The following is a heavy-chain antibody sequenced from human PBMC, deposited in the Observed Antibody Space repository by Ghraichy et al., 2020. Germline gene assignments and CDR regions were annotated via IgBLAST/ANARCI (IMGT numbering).Heavy chain of an antibody. D-gene: IGHD6-6*01. V-gene: IGHV3-23*01. CDR3: AKDGRPSRGARPDHDAFDV. CDR2: FSGSGGGT. J-gene: IGHJ3*01. CDR1: GFTFSTYA. Sequence: GGSLRLSCAASGFTFSTYAMYWVRQAPGKGLEWVSTFSGSGGGTYYADSVKGRFTISRDNSKNTLYLQMNSLRAEDTAIYYCAKDGRPSRGARPDHDAFDVWGQGTMVTVSS.